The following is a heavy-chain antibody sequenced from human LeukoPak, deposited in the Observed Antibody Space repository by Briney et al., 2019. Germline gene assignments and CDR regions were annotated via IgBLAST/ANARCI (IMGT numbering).Heavy chain of an antibody. J-gene: IGHJ4*02. V-gene: IGHV3-66*01. CDR1: GFTVSSNY. CDR3: ARVRNTAADY. D-gene: IGHD5-18*01. CDR2: IYSGGST. Sequence: PGGSLRLTCAASGFTVSSNYMSWVRQAPGKGLEWVSVIYSGGSTYYADSVKGRFTISRDNSKNTLYLQMNSLRAEDTAVYYCARVRNTAADYWGQGTLVTVSS.